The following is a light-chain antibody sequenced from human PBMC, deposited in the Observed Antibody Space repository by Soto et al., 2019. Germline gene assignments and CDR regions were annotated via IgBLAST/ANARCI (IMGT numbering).Light chain of an antibody. Sequence: DIQMTQSPSSLSASVGDRVTITCRASQSISSYLNWYQQKPGKAPKLLIYAASSLQSGVPSRFXGSGSGTDFTLTISSLQPEDFAPYYCQQSYSTLPITFGQGTRLEIK. V-gene: IGKV1-39*01. CDR3: QQSYSTLPIT. CDR1: QSISSY. J-gene: IGKJ5*01. CDR2: AAS.